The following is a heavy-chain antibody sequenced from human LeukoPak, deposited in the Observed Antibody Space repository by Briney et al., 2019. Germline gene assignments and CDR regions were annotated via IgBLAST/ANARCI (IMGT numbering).Heavy chain of an antibody. D-gene: IGHD3-10*01. J-gene: IGHJ4*02. CDR1: GFSLSTSGMR. CDR3: ARTILVYYGSGSYYFDY. CDR2: IDWDDDK. V-gene: IGHV2-70*04. Sequence: SGPALVKPTQTLTLTCTFSGFSLSTSGMRVSWIRQPPGKALEWLARIDWDDDKFYSTSLKTRLTISKDTSKNQVVLTMTNMDPVDTATYYCARTILVYYGSGSYYFDYWGQGTLVTVSS.